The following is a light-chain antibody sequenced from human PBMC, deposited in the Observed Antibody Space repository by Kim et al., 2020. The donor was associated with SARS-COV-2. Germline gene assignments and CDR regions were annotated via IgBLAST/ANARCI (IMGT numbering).Light chain of an antibody. V-gene: IGLV3-21*04. CDR2: YDT. CDR3: QVWDSSSDHRVV. J-gene: IGLJ2*01. Sequence: PGQTATITCGRNSIGSKKMTCYHEQPSEDAVLLISYDTDRPPGIPERFSGSTSGNTATLTISRVEAGDEADYYCQVWDSSSDHRVVFGGGTKVTVL. CDR1: SIGSKK.